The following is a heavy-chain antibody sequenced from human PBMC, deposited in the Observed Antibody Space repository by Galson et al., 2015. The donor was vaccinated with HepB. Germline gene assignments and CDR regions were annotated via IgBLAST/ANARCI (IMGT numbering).Heavy chain of an antibody. D-gene: IGHD3-22*01. CDR3: AKASARGYYDSSGYFLSGVYFDY. J-gene: IGHJ4*02. CDR2: ISGSGGST. V-gene: IGHV3-23*01. Sequence: SLRLSCAASGFTFSSYAMSWVRQAPGKGLEWVSAISGSGGSTYYADSVKGRFTISRDNSKNTLYLQMNSLRAEDTAVYYCAKASARGYYDSSGYFLSGVYFDYWGQGTLVTVSS. CDR1: GFTFSSYA.